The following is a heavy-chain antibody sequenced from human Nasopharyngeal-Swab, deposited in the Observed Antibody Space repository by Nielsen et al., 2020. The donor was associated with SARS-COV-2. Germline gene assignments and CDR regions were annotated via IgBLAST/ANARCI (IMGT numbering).Heavy chain of an antibody. CDR2: ISGGDHP. CDR3: AKDGSDFSSDY. CDR1: GFTFSIYG. V-gene: IGHV3-23*01. J-gene: IGHJ4*02. D-gene: IGHD3-3*01. Sequence: GESLKISCAASGFTFSIYGMSWVRQAPGKGLEWVSDISGGDHPYYADSVKGRFTISRDTSKNTLFLQMKNLRTEDTAIYYCAKDGSDFSSDYWGLGTLVTVSS.